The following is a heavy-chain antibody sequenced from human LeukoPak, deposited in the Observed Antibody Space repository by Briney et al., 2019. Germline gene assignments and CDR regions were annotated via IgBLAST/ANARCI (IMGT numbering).Heavy chain of an antibody. CDR2: TYNRGST. CDR3: AMSNTVRRPFFDP. D-gene: IGHD4-11*01. V-gene: IGHV4-59*02. J-gene: IGHJ5*02. Sequence: PSETLSLTCIGSDDSVNTYYCSWIRQAPGKGLEWIGYTYNRGSTKYNPSLKSRATISVDTSKNQFSLKLTSVTAADTAVYYCAMSNTVRRPFFDPWGQGTLVTVSS. CDR1: DDSVNTYY.